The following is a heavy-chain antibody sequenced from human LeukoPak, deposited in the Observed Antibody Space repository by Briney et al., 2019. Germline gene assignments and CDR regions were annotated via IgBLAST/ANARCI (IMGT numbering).Heavy chain of an antibody. D-gene: IGHD6-6*01. CDR3: ARDYSSSSGYYYYYYMDV. J-gene: IGHJ6*03. Sequence: KPSETPSLTCTVSGGSFSSHYWSWIRQPPGKGLEWIGYIYYSGSTNYNPSLKSRVTISVDTSKNQFSLKLSSVTAADTAVYYCARDYSSSSGYYYYYYMDVWGKGTTVTVSS. V-gene: IGHV4-59*11. CDR1: GGSFSSHY. CDR2: IYYSGST.